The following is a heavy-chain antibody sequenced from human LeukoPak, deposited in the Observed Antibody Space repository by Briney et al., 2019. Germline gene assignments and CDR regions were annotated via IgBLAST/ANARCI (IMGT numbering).Heavy chain of an antibody. CDR1: GFTFSDYH. D-gene: IGHD3-22*01. J-gene: IGHJ4*02. V-gene: IGHV3-11*05. Sequence: GGSLRLSCAASGFTFSDYHMTWIRQAPGKGLEWVSYISGSSIYTRYADSVKGRFTISRDNAKNSLYLQMNSLRAEGTALYYCVRDISGYYFDYWGQGTLVTVSP. CDR2: ISGSSIYT. CDR3: VRDISGYYFDY.